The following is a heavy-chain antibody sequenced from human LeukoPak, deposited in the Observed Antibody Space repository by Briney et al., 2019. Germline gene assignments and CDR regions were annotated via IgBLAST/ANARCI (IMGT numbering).Heavy chain of an antibody. Sequence: GGSLRLSCEASGFVFCHSWMSWVRQAPGKGLEWVANINLDGSELNYLDSLTGRLTISRDNAKDSLYLQMNGLRAEDTAVRFWVRERGYSTFDHWGQGTPVTGSS. J-gene: IGHJ4*01. CDR2: INLDGSEL. D-gene: IGHD3-22*01. V-gene: IGHV3-7*03. CDR3: VRERGYSTFDH. CDR1: GFVFCHSW.